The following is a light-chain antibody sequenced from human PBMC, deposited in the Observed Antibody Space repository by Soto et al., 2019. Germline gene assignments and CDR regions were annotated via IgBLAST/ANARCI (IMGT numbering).Light chain of an antibody. CDR1: QSVSSSY. CDR3: QQYGISPWT. Sequence: EIVLTQSPGTLSLSPGERATLSCRASQSVSSSYLAWYQQKPGQAPRPLIYGASSRAIGIPDRFSGSGSGTDFTLTISRLEPEDFAVYYCQQYGISPWTFGHGTKVEIK. CDR2: GAS. V-gene: IGKV3-20*01. J-gene: IGKJ1*01.